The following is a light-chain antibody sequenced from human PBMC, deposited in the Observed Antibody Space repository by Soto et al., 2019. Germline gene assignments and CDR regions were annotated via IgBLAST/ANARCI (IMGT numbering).Light chain of an antibody. Sequence: EIVLTQSPGTLSLSPGERATLSCRASQSVPSNFLAWYQQKPGQAPILLIYGVSRRATGIPGRFSGSGSGTYFSLIISRLEPDDFAEYYCQHYDSSWTFGQGTKVEIK. CDR2: GVS. CDR1: QSVPSNF. J-gene: IGKJ1*01. CDR3: QHYDSSWT. V-gene: IGKV3-20*01.